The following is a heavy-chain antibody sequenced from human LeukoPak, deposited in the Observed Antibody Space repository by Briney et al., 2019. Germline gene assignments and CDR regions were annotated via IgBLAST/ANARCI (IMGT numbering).Heavy chain of an antibody. D-gene: IGHD6-19*01. V-gene: IGHV1-18*01. CDR3: AREGSSGWYSFSRYYYYMDV. J-gene: IGHJ6*03. CDR2: ISAYNGNT. CDR1: GYTFTSYG. Sequence: ASVKVSCKASGYTFTSYGISWVRQAPGQGLEWMGWISAYNGNTNYAQKLQGRVTMTTDTSTSTAYMELRSLRSDDTAVYYCAREGSSGWYSFSRYYYYMDVWGKGTTVTISS.